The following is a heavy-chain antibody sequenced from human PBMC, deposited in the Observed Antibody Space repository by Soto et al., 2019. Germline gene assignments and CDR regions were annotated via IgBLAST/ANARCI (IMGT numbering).Heavy chain of an antibody. Sequence: GGSLRLSXAASGFTFSSYAMSWVRQAPGKGLEWVSAISGSGGSTYYADSVKGRFTISRDNSKNTLYLQMNSLRAEDTAVYYCAKDQGYSYGYRDYWGQGTLVTVSS. V-gene: IGHV3-23*01. J-gene: IGHJ4*02. CDR2: ISGSGGST. D-gene: IGHD5-18*01. CDR1: GFTFSSYA. CDR3: AKDQGYSYGYRDY.